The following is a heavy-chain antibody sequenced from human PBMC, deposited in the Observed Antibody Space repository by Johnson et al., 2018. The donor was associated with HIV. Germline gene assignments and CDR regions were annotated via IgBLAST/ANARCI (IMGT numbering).Heavy chain of an antibody. CDR1: VFTFSGYA. Sequence: QVQLVESGGGLVQPGRSLRLSCAASVFTFSGYAMRWVRQAPAKGLDWVAFISCDGGTIYYADSVKGRFIISRDNSKTTVFLQMNRLRAEDTAVYYCTKVWAGLGGTHDTVDLWGQGTMVTVSS. D-gene: IGHD3-16*01. CDR2: ISCDGGTI. J-gene: IGHJ3*01. V-gene: IGHV3-30*04. CDR3: TKVWAGLGGTHDTVDL.